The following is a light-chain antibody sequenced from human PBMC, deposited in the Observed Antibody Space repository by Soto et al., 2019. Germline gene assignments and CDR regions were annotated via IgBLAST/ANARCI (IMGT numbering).Light chain of an antibody. CDR1: SSDVGAYNY. V-gene: IGLV2-14*03. Sequence: QSVLTQPASVSGSPGQSITISCTGTSSDVGAYNYVCWYQQHPGKAPRLIIYGVTNRPSGVSDRFSASKSGNTASLSISGLQAEDEADYYCSSYTSSSTVLFGGGTKLTVL. CDR2: GVT. CDR3: SSYTSSSTVL. J-gene: IGLJ2*01.